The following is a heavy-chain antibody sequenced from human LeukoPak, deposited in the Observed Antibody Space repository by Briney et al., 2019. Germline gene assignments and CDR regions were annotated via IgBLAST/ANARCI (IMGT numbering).Heavy chain of an antibody. Sequence: SETLSLTCTVSGGSISSYYWSWIRQPPGKGLEWIGYIYYSGSTNYNPSLKSRVTISVDTSKNQFSLKLSSVTAADTAVYYCARDGPYCSSTSCYDDYWGQGTLVTVSS. D-gene: IGHD2-2*01. CDR1: GGSISSYY. J-gene: IGHJ4*02. CDR3: ARDGPYCSSTSCYDDY. CDR2: IYYSGST. V-gene: IGHV4-59*12.